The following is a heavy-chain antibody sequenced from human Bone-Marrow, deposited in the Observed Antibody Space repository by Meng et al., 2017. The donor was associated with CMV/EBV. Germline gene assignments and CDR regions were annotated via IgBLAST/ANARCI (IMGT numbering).Heavy chain of an antibody. D-gene: IGHD3-22*01. CDR2: ISSSSSYI. CDR3: ARDPRPRYYYDSSPL. J-gene: IGHJ4*02. Sequence: GGSLRLSCAASGFTFSSYSMNWVRQAPGKGLEWVSSISSSSSYIYYADSVKGRFTISRDNAKNSLYLQMNSLRAEDTAVYYCARDPRPRYYYDSSPLWGQGTLVTFSS. CDR1: GFTFSSYS. V-gene: IGHV3-21*01.